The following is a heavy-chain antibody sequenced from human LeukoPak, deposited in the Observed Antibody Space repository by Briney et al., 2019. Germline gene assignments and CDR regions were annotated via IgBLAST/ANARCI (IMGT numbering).Heavy chain of an antibody. V-gene: IGHV4-39*01. J-gene: IGHJ4*02. Sequence: PSETLSLTCTVSGGSISSLTYYWGWIRQPPGRGLEWFASIYYSGTTYYSPSLKSRVTISVNRSNNQFSLRLTSVTAADTAVYFCAGYSSGWSSGGGYWGQGTLVTVSS. CDR2: IYYSGTT. D-gene: IGHD6-19*01. CDR3: AGYSSGWSSGGGY. CDR1: GGSISSLTYY.